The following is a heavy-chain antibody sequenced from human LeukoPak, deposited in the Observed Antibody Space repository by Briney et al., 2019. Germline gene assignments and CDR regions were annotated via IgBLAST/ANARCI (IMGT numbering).Heavy chain of an antibody. CDR1: GYTFTSYY. Sequence: ASVKVSCKASGYTFTSYYIHWVRQAPGQGLEWKGWISAYNGNTNYAQKLQGRVTMTTDTSTSTAYMELRSLRSDDTAVYYCARDRPVWIAVADSDYWGQGTLVTVSS. CDR3: ARDRPVWIAVADSDY. D-gene: IGHD6-19*01. CDR2: ISAYNGNT. V-gene: IGHV1-18*01. J-gene: IGHJ4*02.